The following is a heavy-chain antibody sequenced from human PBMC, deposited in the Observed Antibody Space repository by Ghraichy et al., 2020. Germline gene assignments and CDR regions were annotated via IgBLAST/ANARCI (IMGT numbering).Heavy chain of an antibody. J-gene: IGHJ4*02. V-gene: IGHV4-30-2*01. Sequence: SETLSLTCAVSGGSISTGGYSWSWIRQPPGKGLEWIGYIYHSGSTYYNPSLKSRVTISVDRSKNQFSLNLSSVTAADTAVYYCARANNWNQFDYWGQGTLVTV. CDR3: ARANNWNQFDY. CDR1: GGSISTGGYS. D-gene: IGHD1-20*01. CDR2: IYHSGST.